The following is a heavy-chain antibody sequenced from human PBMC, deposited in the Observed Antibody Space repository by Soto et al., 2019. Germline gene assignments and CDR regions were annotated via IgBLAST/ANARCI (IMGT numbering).Heavy chain of an antibody. Sequence: PGGSLRLSCAASGFTFSNAWMSWVRQAPGKGLEWVGRIKSKTDGGTTDYAAPVKGRFTISRDDSKNTLYLQMNSLKTADTAVYYCARSVLSEVVVINWFDPWGQGTLVTVSS. CDR3: ARSVLSEVVVINWFDP. CDR2: IKSKTDGGTT. J-gene: IGHJ5*02. V-gene: IGHV3-15*01. CDR1: GFTFSNAW. D-gene: IGHD3-22*01.